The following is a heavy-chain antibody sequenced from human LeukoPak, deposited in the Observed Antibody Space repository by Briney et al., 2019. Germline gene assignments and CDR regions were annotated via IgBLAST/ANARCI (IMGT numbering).Heavy chain of an antibody. CDR1: GYTFTGYY. CDR3: AREGVVKGTDV. CDR2: INPDTGGT. Sequence: VASVEVSCKASGYTFTGYYMHWVRQAPGQGLEWMGWINPDTGGTNYAQKFQGRVTMTRDTSISTAYMELSRLRSDDTAVYYCAREGVVKGTDVWGQGTTVTVSS. V-gene: IGHV1-2*02. J-gene: IGHJ6*02.